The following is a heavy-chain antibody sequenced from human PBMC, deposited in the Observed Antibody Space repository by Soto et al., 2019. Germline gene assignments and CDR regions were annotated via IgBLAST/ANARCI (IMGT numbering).Heavy chain of an antibody. J-gene: IGHJ6*02. V-gene: IGHV3-23*01. CDR1: GFTFSSYA. D-gene: IGHD2-2*02. CDR3: AKSLLYRYYYGMDV. CDR2: ISGSGGST. Sequence: GGSLRLSCAASGFTFSSYAMSWVRQAPGKGLEWVSAISGSGGSTYYADSVKGRFTISRDNSKNTLYLQMNSLRAEDTAVYYCAKSLLYRYYYGMDVWGQGTTVTVSS.